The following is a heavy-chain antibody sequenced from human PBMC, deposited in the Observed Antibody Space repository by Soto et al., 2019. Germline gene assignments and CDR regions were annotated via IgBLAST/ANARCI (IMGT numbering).Heavy chain of an antibody. J-gene: IGHJ6*02. CDR2: INTDNGNT. CDR3: ARDTYYYGMDV. CDR1: GYTFSIYG. Sequence: GASVKGSCTTSGYTFSIYGISWVRQAPGQGHEWMGWINTDNGNTNYAQNLQGRVTMTTDTSTSTAYMELGSLRSDDTALYNCARDTYYYGMDVWGPGTTVTVSS. V-gene: IGHV1-18*01.